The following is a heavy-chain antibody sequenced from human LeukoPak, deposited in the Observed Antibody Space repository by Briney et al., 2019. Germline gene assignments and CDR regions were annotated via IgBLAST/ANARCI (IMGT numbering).Heavy chain of an antibody. Sequence: PSETLSLTCTVSGGSISSGDYYWSWIRQPPGKGLEWIGYIYYSGNTYYNPFLKSRVTISVDTSKNQFSLKLISVTAADTAVYYCARVTGGIAAGYWGQGTLVTVSS. CDR2: IYYSGNT. D-gene: IGHD6-13*01. J-gene: IGHJ4*02. CDR3: ARVTGGIAAGY. V-gene: IGHV4-30-4*08. CDR1: GGSISSGDYY.